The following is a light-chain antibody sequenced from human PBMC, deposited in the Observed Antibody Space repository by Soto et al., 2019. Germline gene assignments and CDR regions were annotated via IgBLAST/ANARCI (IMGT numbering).Light chain of an antibody. CDR1: TSNIGSNY. J-gene: IGLJ2*01. CDR2: SNY. CDR3: AAWDDSLSGPL. V-gene: IGLV1-47*02. Sequence: QSVLTKPPSASGTPGQRVTISCSGDTSNIGSNYVYWYQQLPGTAPKLLIYSNYLRPSGVPDRFSGSKSGTSASLAISGLRSEDEADYYCAAWDDSLSGPLFGGGTKLTVL.